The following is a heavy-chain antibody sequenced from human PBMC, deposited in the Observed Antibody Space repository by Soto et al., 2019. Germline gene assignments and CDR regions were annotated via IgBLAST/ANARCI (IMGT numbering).Heavy chain of an antibody. Sequence: QVQLQESGPGLVKPSETLSLTCTVSGGSISSYCWSWIRQPPGKGLEWIGYIDYSGSTSYNPSLKSRVTISLDPSKNQFSLRLSSVTAADTAVYHCARGGDSTGWYNWFDPWGQGTRVTVSS. J-gene: IGHJ5*02. CDR1: GGSISSYC. V-gene: IGHV4-59*01. D-gene: IGHD6-19*01. CDR3: ARGGDSTGWYNWFDP. CDR2: IDYSGST.